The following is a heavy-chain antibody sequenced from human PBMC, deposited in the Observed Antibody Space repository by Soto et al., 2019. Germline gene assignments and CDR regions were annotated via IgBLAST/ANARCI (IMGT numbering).Heavy chain of an antibody. Sequence: SETLSLTCAVYGGSFSGYYWSWIRQPPGKGLEWIGEINHSGSTNYNPSLKSRVTISVDTSKNQFSLKLSSVTAADTAVYYCARGPIEYSSSDYYYMDVWGKGTTVTVSS. CDR3: ARGPIEYSSSDYYYMDV. J-gene: IGHJ6*03. CDR2: INHSGST. D-gene: IGHD6-6*01. V-gene: IGHV4-34*01. CDR1: GGSFSGYY.